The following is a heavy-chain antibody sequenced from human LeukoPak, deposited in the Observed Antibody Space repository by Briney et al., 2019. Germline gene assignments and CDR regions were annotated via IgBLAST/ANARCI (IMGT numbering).Heavy chain of an antibody. CDR3: ARHASVDGIWPRPLDY. Sequence: SETLSLTCTVCGGSISSGSYYWGWIRQSPGKGLEWIGNIYYSGSTHYNPSLKSRVTISVDTSKNQFSLKMTSVTAADTPVYYCARHASVDGIWPRPLDYWGQGSQVTVSS. J-gene: IGHJ4*02. CDR1: GGSISSGSYY. CDR2: IYYSGST. V-gene: IGHV4-39*01. D-gene: IGHD3-9*01.